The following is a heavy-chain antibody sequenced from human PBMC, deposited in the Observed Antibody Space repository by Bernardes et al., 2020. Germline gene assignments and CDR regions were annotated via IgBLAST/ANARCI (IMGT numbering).Heavy chain of an antibody. D-gene: IGHD3-3*01. J-gene: IGHJ1*01. V-gene: IGHV3-23*01. Sequence: GGSLRLSCAASGFTFSSYAMSWVRQAPGKGLEWVSAISGSGGSTYYADSVKGRFTISRDNSKNTLYLQMNSLRAEDTAVYYCAIFLPLRFLEWLPPPEYFQHWGQGTLVTVSS. CDR2: ISGSGGST. CDR1: GFTFSSYA. CDR3: AIFLPLRFLEWLPPPEYFQH.